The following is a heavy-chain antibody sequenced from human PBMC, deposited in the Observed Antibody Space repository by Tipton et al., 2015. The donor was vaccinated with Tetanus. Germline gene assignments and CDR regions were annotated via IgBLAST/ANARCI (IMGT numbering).Heavy chain of an antibody. CDR3: ASHYGSGSDDAFDI. D-gene: IGHD3-10*01. V-gene: IGHV4-4*07. J-gene: IGHJ3*02. Sequence: TLSLTCTVSGGSISSYYWSWIRQPAGKGLEWIGRIYTSGSTNYNPSLKSRVTMSVDTSKNQFSLKLSSVTAADTAVYYSASHYGSGSDDAFDIWGQGTMVTVSS. CDR2: IYTSGST. CDR1: GGSISSYY.